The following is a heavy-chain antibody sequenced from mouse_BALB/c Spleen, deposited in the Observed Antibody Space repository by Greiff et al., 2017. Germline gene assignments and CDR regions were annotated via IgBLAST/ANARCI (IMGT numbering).Heavy chain of an antibody. Sequence: QVQLQQSGAELARPGASVKLSCKASGYTFTDYYINWVKQRTGQGLEWIGEIYPGSGNTYYNEKFKGKATLTADKSSSTAYMQLSSLTSEDSAVYFCARSPTPSGPFDYWGQGTTLTVSS. J-gene: IGHJ2*01. CDR2: IYPGSGNT. V-gene: IGHV1-77*01. CDR3: ARSPTPSGPFDY. CDR1: GYTFTDYY. D-gene: IGHD2-10*01.